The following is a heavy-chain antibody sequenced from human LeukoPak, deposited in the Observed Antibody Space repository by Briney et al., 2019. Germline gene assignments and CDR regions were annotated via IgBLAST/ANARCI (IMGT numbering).Heavy chain of an antibody. J-gene: IGHJ4*02. CDR1: GFTFSSYA. CDR2: ISYDGSNK. CDR3: ARDSTHDSSGYYTPFDY. D-gene: IGHD3-22*01. V-gene: IGHV3-30-3*01. Sequence: PGGSLRLSCAASGFTFSSYAMHWVRQAPGKGLEWVAVISYDGSNKYYADSVKGRFTISRDNSKNTLYLQMNSLRAEDTAVYYCARDSTHDSSGYYTPFDYWGQGTLVTASS.